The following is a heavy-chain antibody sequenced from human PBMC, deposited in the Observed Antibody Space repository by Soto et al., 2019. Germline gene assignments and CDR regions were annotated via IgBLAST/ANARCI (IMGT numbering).Heavy chain of an antibody. D-gene: IGHD2-2*02. V-gene: IGHV4-4*07. CDR1: GGSILSYY. CDR2: IYTSGST. J-gene: IGHJ4*02. Sequence: LSLSCTVSGGSILSYYWTWIRQPAGKGLEWIGRIYTSGSTNYNPSLKSRVTMSVDTSKNQFSLKLSSVTAADTAVYYCARGIIVVVPAAIAHRRVQMVFDYGGPGTMVTVSS. CDR3: ARGIIVVVPAAIAHRRVQMVFDY.